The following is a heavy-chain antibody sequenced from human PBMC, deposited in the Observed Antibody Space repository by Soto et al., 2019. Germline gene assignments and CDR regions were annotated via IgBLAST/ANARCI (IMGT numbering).Heavy chain of an antibody. CDR1: GFSFGSYA. D-gene: IGHD1-26*01. CDR3: GRGRSGQIVVFY. Sequence: QPGGSLRLSCAASGFSFGSYALSWVRQAPGKGLEWVSTISGSDGKTFYADSVKGRFSISRDTSQNTLYLQMNSLRADDTAIYYCGRGRSGQIVVFYWGQGTPVTVSS. CDR2: ISGSDGKT. J-gene: IGHJ4*02. V-gene: IGHV3-23*01.